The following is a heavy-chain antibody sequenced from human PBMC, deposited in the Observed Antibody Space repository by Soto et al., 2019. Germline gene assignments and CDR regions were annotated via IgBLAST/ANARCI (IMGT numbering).Heavy chain of an antibody. CDR3: ARAPEDPRYWFDP. V-gene: IGHV3-33*01. CDR1: GFTFSSYG. J-gene: IGHJ5*02. CDR2: IWYDGSNK. Sequence: GGSLRLSCAASGFTFSSYGMHWVRQAPGKGLEWVAVIWYDGSNKYYADSVKGRFTISRDNSKNTLYLQMNSLRAEDTAVYYCARAPEDPRYWFDPWGQGTLVTVSS.